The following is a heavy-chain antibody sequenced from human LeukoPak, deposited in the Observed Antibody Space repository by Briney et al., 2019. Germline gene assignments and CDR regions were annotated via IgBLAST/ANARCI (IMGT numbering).Heavy chain of an antibody. V-gene: IGHV3-74*01. Sequence: GGSLRLSCAACGFTFSNYWMHWVRQGPGKGLVWVSRIQSDGSTTSYADSVKGRFTISRDNAKNTLFLQMNSLSAEDTAVYYCARGKAYSLDYWGQGAVVTVSS. D-gene: IGHD4-11*01. CDR2: IQSDGSTT. J-gene: IGHJ4*02. CDR3: ARGKAYSLDY. CDR1: GFTFSNYW.